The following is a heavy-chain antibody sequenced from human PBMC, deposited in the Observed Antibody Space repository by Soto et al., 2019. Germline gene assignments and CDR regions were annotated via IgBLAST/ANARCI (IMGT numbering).Heavy chain of an antibody. V-gene: IGHV1-69*18. D-gene: IGHD1-26*01. CDR2: TIPIFGTA. CDR3: ARDGGRHSGGSDY. J-gene: IGHJ4*02. CDR1: GGTLSTYF. Sequence: QVQLVQSGAEVKKPGSSVKVSCKASGGTLSTYFINWVRQAPGQGLEWRGKTIPIFGTATNAQKFQGRVTITADESTSTAYMELSSLRSEDTAVYYCARDGGRHSGGSDYWGQGTLVTVSS.